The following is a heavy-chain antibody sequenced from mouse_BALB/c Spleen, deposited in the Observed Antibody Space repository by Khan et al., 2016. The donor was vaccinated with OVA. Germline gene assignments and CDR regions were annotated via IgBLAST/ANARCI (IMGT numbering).Heavy chain of an antibody. V-gene: IGHV2-6-1*01. CDR2: IWSDGST. Sequence: QVQLKQSGPGLVAPSQSLFITCTISGFSLTNYGVHWVRQPPGKGLEWLVVIWSDGSTTYNSALKSRLTISKDNSKSQVFLKMNSLQTDDTAMYFCARQPYYHYNIMDYWGQGTSVTGSS. J-gene: IGHJ4*01. CDR3: ARQPYYHYNIMDY. D-gene: IGHD2-10*01. CDR1: GFSLTNYG.